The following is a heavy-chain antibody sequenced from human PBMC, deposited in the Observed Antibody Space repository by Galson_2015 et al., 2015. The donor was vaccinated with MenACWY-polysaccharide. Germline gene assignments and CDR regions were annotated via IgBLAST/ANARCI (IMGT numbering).Heavy chain of an antibody. CDR2: IQYDGSKI. CDR3: AREGSRIVFHAFDV. V-gene: IGHV3-30*03. CDR1: GVTFSNYG. J-gene: IGHJ3*01. Sequence: SLRLSCAASGVTFSNYGMHWVRQAPGKGLEWVAVIQYDGSKIVYADSVKGRFTVSRDNSKNTLYLEMNSLRAEDTAVYYCAREGSRIVFHAFDVWGQGTMVIVSS. D-gene: IGHD2-15*01.